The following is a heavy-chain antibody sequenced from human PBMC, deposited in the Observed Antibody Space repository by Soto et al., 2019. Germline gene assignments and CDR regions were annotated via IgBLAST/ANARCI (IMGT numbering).Heavy chain of an antibody. D-gene: IGHD2-2*01. CDR1: GFTFSSYG. Sequence: RRLSCAASGFTFSSYGMHWVRQAPGKGLEWVAVISYDGSNKYYADSVKGRFTISRDNSKNTLYLQMNSLRAEDTAVYYCAKTTALVVPAATLDDYYYGMDVWGQGTTVTVSS. J-gene: IGHJ6*02. V-gene: IGHV3-30*18. CDR2: ISYDGSNK. CDR3: AKTTALVVPAATLDDYYYGMDV.